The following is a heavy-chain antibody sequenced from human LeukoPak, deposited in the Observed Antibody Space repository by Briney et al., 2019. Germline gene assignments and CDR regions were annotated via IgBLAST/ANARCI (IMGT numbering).Heavy chain of an antibody. CDR1: GYTFTSYD. V-gene: IGHV1-8*01. J-gene: IGHJ4*02. D-gene: IGHD6-19*01. CDR3: ARGSAVAGTSEFDY. Sequence: SVKVSCKASGYTFTSYDINWVLQATGQGLEWMGWMNPNSGNTGYAQKFQGRVTMTRNTSISTAYMELSSLRSEDTAVYYCARGSAVAGTSEFDYWGQGTLVTVSS. CDR2: MNPNSGNT.